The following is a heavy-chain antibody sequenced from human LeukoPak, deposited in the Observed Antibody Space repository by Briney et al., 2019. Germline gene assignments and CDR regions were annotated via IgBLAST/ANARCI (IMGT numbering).Heavy chain of an antibody. J-gene: IGHJ4*02. CDR3: AKEGGDWGEGYFDY. CDR1: GFTFSDSY. V-gene: IGHV3-11*01. CDR2: ISSSGGTI. D-gene: IGHD3-16*01. Sequence: GGSLRLSCSASGFTFSDSYMSWIRQVPGKGLEWISYISSSGGTIYYADSVKGRFTISRDNAKNSLYLQMNSLRAEDTAVYYCAKEGGDWGEGYFDYWGQGTLVTVSS.